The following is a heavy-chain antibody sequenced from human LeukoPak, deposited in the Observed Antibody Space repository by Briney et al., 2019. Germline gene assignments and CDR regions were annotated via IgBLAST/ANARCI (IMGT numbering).Heavy chain of an antibody. V-gene: IGHV4-59*01. CDR3: ARGDYDFWSGYYALDY. J-gene: IGHJ4*02. Sequence: SDTLSLTCTVSGGSISSYYWSWIRQPPGKGLEWIGYIYYSGSTNYNPSLKSRVTISVDTSKNQFSLKLSSVTAADTAVYYCARGDYDFWSGYYALDYWGQGTLVTVSS. D-gene: IGHD3-3*01. CDR2: IYYSGST. CDR1: GGSISSYY.